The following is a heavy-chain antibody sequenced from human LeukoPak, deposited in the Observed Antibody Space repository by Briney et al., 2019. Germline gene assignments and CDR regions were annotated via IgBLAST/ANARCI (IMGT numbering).Heavy chain of an antibody. Sequence: PGGSLRLSCAASGFSFSSYEMNWVRQAPGKGLEWVGRIKSKTDGGTTDYAAPVKGRFTISRDDSKNTLYLQMNSPKTEDTAVYYCTIYYYDSSGYYYYYYGMDVWGQGTTVTVSS. V-gene: IGHV3-15*01. CDR3: TIYYYDSSGYYYYYYGMDV. CDR1: GFSFSSYE. D-gene: IGHD3-22*01. CDR2: IKSKTDGGTT. J-gene: IGHJ6*02.